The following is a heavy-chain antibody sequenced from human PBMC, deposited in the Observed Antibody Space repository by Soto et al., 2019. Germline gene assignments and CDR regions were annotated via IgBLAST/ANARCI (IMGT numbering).Heavy chain of an antibody. J-gene: IGHJ6*03. CDR2: MNPNSGNT. Sequence: ASVKVSCKVSRYTFTSYDISGVRQATGQGLEWMGWMNPNSGNTGYAQKFQGRVTMTRNTSISTAYMELSSLISEDTAVYYCGSEGEGYCSSPSCPGPDSYYYYMDVWGKGTTVTVSS. CDR3: GSEGEGYCSSPSCPGPDSYYYYMDV. V-gene: IGHV1-8*01. D-gene: IGHD2-2*01. CDR1: RYTFTSYD.